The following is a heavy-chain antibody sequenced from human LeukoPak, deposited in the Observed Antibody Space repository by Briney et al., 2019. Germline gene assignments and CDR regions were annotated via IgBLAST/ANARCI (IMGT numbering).Heavy chain of an antibody. D-gene: IGHD5-12*01. CDR1: GFTVGDYA. Sequence: GRSLRLSCAASGFTVGDYAMHWVRQAPGKGLEWVSGISCNSGSLCYEDSVKGRFTICKDNAKNSFYLQMNILRPEDTVLYYCAKDARWNSGQPSFDNWGHRNPVSVSS. CDR3: AKDARWNSGQPSFDN. V-gene: IGHV3-9*01. CDR2: ISCNSGSL. J-gene: IGHJ4*01.